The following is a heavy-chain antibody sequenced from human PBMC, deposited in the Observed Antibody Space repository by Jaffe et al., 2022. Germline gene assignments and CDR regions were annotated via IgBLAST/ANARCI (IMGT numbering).Heavy chain of an antibody. D-gene: IGHD3-3*01. J-gene: IGHJ3*02. V-gene: IGHV1-3*01. CDR1: GYTFTSYA. CDR3: ASFGRGVGYYDFWSGKGPDDAFDI. Sequence: QVQLVQSGAEVKKPGASVKVSCKASGYTFTSYAMHWVRQAPGQRLEWMGWINAGNGNTKYSQKFQGRVTITRDTSASTAYMELSSLRSEDTAVYYCASFGRGVGYYDFWSGKGPDDAFDIWGQGTMVTVSS. CDR2: INAGNGNT.